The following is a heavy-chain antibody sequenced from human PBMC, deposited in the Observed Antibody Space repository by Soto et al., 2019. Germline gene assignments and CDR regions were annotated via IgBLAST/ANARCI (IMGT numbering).Heavy chain of an antibody. J-gene: IGHJ4*02. CDR1: GFSHSKARMG. CDR2: IFWNDER. D-gene: IGHD1-7*01. CDR3: ARALREELPIYYFDS. Sequence: SGPTLVNPAETLTLDCTVSGFSHSKARMGVSWIRQPPGKALEWLAHIFWNDERSYNTSLKSRLTISRDTSKSQVVLTMTNVDPVDTGTYFCARALREELPIYYFDSWGQGTLVTVSS. V-gene: IGHV2-26*01.